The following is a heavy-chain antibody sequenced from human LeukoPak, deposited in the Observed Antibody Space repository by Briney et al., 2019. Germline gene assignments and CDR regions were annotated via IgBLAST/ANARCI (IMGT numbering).Heavy chain of an antibody. D-gene: IGHD6-19*01. Sequence: ASVKVSCKASGYTFTGYHMHWVRQAPGQGLEWMGWINPNSGGTNYAQKFQGRVTMTRDTSISTAYMELSRLRSDDTAVYYCARGKQIKNSSGWYWFDPWGQGTLVTVSS. CDR1: GYTFTGYH. V-gene: IGHV1-2*02. J-gene: IGHJ5*02. CDR2: INPNSGGT. CDR3: ARGKQIKNSSGWYWFDP.